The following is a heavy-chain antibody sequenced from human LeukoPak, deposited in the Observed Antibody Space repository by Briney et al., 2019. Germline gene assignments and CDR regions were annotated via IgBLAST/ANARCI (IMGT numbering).Heavy chain of an antibody. D-gene: IGHD3-3*01. Sequence: PSETLSLTCTVSGGSISSGDYYWSWIRQPPGKGLEWIGYIYYSGSTYYNPSLKSRVTISVDTSKNQFSLKLSSVTAADTAVYYCASGITIFGVVTRYWGQGTLVTVSS. CDR1: GGSISSGDYY. CDR3: ASGITIFGVVTRY. J-gene: IGHJ4*02. CDR2: IYYSGST. V-gene: IGHV4-30-4*08.